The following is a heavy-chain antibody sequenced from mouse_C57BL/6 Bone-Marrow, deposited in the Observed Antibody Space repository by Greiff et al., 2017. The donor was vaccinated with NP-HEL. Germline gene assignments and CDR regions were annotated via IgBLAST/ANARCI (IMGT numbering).Heavy chain of an antibody. CDR1: GYTFTSYW. CDR3: ARSYDGLRGFWY. Sequence: QVQLQQPGAELVRPGTSVKLSCKASGYTFTSYWMHWVKQRPGQGLEWIGVIDPSDSYTNYNQKFKGKATLTVDTSSSTAYMQLSSLTSEYSAVDYGARSYDGLRGFWYWGQGTLVTGSA. V-gene: IGHV1-59*01. J-gene: IGHJ3*01. CDR2: IDPSDSYT. D-gene: IGHD2-3*01.